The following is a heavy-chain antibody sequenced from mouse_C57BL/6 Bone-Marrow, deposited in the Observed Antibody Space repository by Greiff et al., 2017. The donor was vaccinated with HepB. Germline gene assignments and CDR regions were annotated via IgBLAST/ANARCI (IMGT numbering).Heavy chain of an antibody. D-gene: IGHD4-1*01. V-gene: IGHV1-61*01. CDR2: IYPSDSET. CDR3: AREANSYFDY. Sequence: QVQLQQPGAELVRPGSSVKLSCKASGYTFTSYWMDWVKQRPGQGLEWIGNIYPSDSETHYNQKFKDKATLTVDKSSSTAYMQLSSLTSEDSAVYYCAREANSYFDYWGQGTTLTVSS. CDR1: GYTFTSYW. J-gene: IGHJ2*01.